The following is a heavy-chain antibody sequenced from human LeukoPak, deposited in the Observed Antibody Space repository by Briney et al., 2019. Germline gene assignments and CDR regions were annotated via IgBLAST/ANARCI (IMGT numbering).Heavy chain of an antibody. CDR2: IHPDGNEK. CDR3: ARGDDFSGDH. V-gene: IGHV3-7*04. Sequence: GGSLRLSCAASGFTFSTYWMSWVRQAPGKGLEWVANIHPDGNEKYHVDFVEGRFTISRDNTENSLYLQMNSLRPEDTSVYYCARGDDFSGDHWGQGTLVTVSS. D-gene: IGHD2-21*02. J-gene: IGHJ4*02. CDR1: GFTFSTYW.